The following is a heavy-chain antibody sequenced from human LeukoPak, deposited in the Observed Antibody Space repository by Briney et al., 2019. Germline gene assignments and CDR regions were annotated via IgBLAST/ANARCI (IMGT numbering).Heavy chain of an antibody. V-gene: IGHV3-7*03. J-gene: IGHJ4*02. CDR3: ARVDGASGGFIAI. CDR2: IKQDGSEK. Sequence: GGSLRLSCAASGFTFSSYWMTWVRQGPGKGLEWVANIKQDGSEKYYVDSVRGRFTISRDNTKNSLCLQMNSLRAEDTAVYYCARVDGASGGFIAIWGQGTLVTVSS. D-gene: IGHD3-16*02. CDR1: GFTFSSYW.